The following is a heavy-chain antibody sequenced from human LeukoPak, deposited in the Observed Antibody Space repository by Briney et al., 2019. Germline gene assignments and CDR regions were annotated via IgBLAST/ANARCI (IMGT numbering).Heavy chain of an antibody. Sequence: PGGSLGLSCVASGFTFSRYWMNWVRQAPGKGLEWVASIKQDGSQTYYVDSVKGRFTISRDNAKNSLYLQMNTLRAEDTAVYYCARGRGSGSSDYWGQGTLVTVSS. J-gene: IGHJ4*02. D-gene: IGHD3-10*01. CDR1: GFTFSRYW. CDR3: ARGRGSGSSDY. CDR2: IKQDGSQT. V-gene: IGHV3-7*01.